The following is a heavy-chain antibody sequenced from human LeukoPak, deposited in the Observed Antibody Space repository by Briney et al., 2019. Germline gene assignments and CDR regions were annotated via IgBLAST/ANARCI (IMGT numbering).Heavy chain of an antibody. CDR2: INNSGST. CDR1: GGSFSGYY. Sequence: SETLSLTCAVYGGSFSGYYWSWIRQPPGKGLEWIGEINNSGSTNYNPSLKSRVTISVDTSKNQFSLKLSSVTAADTAVYYCARSSHRFTPFDYWGQGTLVTVSS. V-gene: IGHV4-34*01. CDR3: ARSSHRFTPFDY. J-gene: IGHJ4*02. D-gene: IGHD2-2*01.